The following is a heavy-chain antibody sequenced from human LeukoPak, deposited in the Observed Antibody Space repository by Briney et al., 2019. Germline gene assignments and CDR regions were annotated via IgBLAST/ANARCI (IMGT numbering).Heavy chain of an antibody. J-gene: IGHJ4*02. CDR3: AGPRYYDFWSGYY. Sequence: GGSLRLSCAASGFTFSSYWMSWVRQAPGKGLEWVANIKQDGSEKYYVDSVKGRFTISRDNAKNSLYLQMNSLRAEDTAVYYCAGPRYYDFWSGYYWGQGTLVTVSS. CDR1: GFTFSSYW. V-gene: IGHV3-7*01. D-gene: IGHD3-3*01. CDR2: IKQDGSEK.